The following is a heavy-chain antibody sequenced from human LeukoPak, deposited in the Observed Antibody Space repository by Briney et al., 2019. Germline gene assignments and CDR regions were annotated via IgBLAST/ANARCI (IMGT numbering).Heavy chain of an antibody. Sequence: GGSLRLSCAASGFTFSSYAMSWFRQAPGKGLEWVSTITGSGGSTYYADSVKGRFTISRDNSKNTLYLQMNSLRAEDTALYYCASRSGTSGSGFDPWGQGTLVTVSS. CDR3: ASRSGTSGSGFDP. CDR1: GFTFSSYA. D-gene: IGHD1-7*01. V-gene: IGHV3-23*01. CDR2: ITGSGGST. J-gene: IGHJ5*02.